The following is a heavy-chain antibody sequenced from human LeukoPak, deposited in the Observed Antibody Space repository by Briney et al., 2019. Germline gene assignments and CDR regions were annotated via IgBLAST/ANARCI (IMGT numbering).Heavy chain of an antibody. V-gene: IGHV3-7*01. CDR1: GFTFSSYW. J-gene: IGHJ6*02. D-gene: IGHD3-10*01. CDR3: ARFAGFGYPLYYYYYGMDV. Sequence: GGSLRLSCAASGFTFSSYWMSWVRQAPGKGLEWVANIKQDGSEKYYVDSVMGRFTISRDNAKNSLYLQMNSLRAEDTAVYYCARFAGFGYPLYYYYYGMDVWGQGTTVTVSS. CDR2: IKQDGSEK.